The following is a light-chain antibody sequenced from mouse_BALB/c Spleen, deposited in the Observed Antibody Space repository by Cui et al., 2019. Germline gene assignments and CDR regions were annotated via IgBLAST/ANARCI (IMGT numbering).Light chain of an antibody. CDR2: NAN. V-gene: IGKV12-38*01. J-gene: IGKJ4*01. CDR1: ENIYYS. Sequence: DIQMTQSPASLAASVGETVTITCRASENIYYSLAWYQQKQGKSPQLLIYNANSLEDGFPSRFSGSGSGTQYSMKINSMQPEDTATYFCKQAYDVPFTFGSGTKLEIK. CDR3: KQAYDVPFT.